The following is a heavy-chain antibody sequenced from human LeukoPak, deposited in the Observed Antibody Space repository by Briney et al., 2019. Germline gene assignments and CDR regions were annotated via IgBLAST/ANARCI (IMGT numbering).Heavy chain of an antibody. CDR1: GDSISSASW. CDR2: VSHSGST. V-gene: IGHV4-4*02. D-gene: IGHD5-18*01. CDR3: AREREGGYSYEIDY. Sequence: SGTLSLTCAVSGDSISSASWWNWVRQPPGKGLEWIGQVSHSGSTNYNPSLKSRVTMSVDKSKNQFSLKLSSVTAADTALYYCAREREGGYSYEIDYWGQGILVTVSS. J-gene: IGHJ4*02.